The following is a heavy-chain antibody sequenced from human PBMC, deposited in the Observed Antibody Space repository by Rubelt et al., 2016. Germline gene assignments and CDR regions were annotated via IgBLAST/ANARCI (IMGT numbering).Heavy chain of an antibody. CDR2: IIPIFGKA. CDR1: GYTFTSYA. D-gene: IGHD2-15*01. CDR3: ARGNGDMGY. Sequence: QVQLVQSGAEVKKPGASVKVSCTASGYTFTSYAISWVRQAPGRGLEWMGGIIPIFGKANDAQKFQGRGTSTADESTSTAYMELSSLRSEDTAVDYCARGNGDMGYWGQGTLVTVSS. J-gene: IGHJ4*02. V-gene: IGHV1-69*01.